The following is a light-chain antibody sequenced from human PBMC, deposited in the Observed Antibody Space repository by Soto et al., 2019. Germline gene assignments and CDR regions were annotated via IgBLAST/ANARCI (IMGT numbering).Light chain of an antibody. CDR3: QRYGGCSLYT. V-gene: IGKV3-20*01. J-gene: IGKJ2*01. Sequence: EIVLTQSPGTLSLSPGERATLSCRASQSVSSSYLGWYQQKPGQAPRLLIYGASSRATGIPDRFSGSVSGTDFNLTISSLEPEDFAVDYCQRYGGCSLYTFGQGTKLEIK. CDR2: GAS. CDR1: QSVSSSY.